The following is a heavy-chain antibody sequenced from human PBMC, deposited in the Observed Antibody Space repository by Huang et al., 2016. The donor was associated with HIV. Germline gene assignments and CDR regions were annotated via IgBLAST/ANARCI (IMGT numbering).Heavy chain of an antibody. CDR1: GFTFSSYG. CDR2: ISYDEDNK. J-gene: IGHJ4*02. D-gene: IGHD3-3*01. Sequence: QILLIESGGGVVQPGRSLRLSCGASGFTFSSYGMHWVRQAPGKGLEWVAVISYDEDNKYYADSVRGRFTISRDNSKNTLYLQMNSLRIEDTAVYYCARGPIRFLAWLLNFDYWGQGALVTVSS. CDR3: ARGPIRFLAWLLNFDY. V-gene: IGHV3-30*03.